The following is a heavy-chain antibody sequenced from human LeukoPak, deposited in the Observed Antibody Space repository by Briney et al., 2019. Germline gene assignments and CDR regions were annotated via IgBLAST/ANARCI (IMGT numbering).Heavy chain of an antibody. V-gene: IGHV1-2*02. CDR1: GYTFTGYY. CDR3: ARVSPNRRISYGYQNWFDP. J-gene: IGHJ5*02. Sequence: ASVKVSCKASGYTFTGYYMHWVRQAPGQGLEWMGWINPNSGGTNYAQKFQGRVTMTRDTSTSTAYMELRSLRSDDTAVYFCARVSPNRRISYGYQNWFDPWGQGTLVSVSS. CDR2: INPNSGGT. D-gene: IGHD5-18*01.